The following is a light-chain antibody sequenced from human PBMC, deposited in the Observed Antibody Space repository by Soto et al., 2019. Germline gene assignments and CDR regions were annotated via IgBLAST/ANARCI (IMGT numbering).Light chain of an antibody. J-gene: IGKJ4*01. CDR3: QQYGYLVT. Sequence: LTQSPSFLSASVGDRVTVTCRASQGINSYLAWYQQKPGRAHRLLIYGASSRATGIPDRFSGSGSGTDFTLTISRLEPEDFAMYYCQQYGYLVTFGGGTKVEIK. CDR2: GAS. V-gene: IGKV3-20*01. CDR1: QGINSY.